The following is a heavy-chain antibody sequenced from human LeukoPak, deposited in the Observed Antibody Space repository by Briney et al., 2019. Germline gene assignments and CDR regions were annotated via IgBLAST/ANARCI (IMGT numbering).Heavy chain of an antibody. CDR2: IFSGGDT. Sequence: GGSLRLSCAAAGFTVTNNYIHWVRQAPGKGLEWVSIIFSGGDTNYTDSVKGRFTISKDNAKNTVYLQMNNLRTEDTAVYYCVSFYETNWGRGTLVTVSS. J-gene: IGHJ4*02. CDR3: VSFYETN. D-gene: IGHD2-2*01. V-gene: IGHV3-53*01. CDR1: GFTVTNNY.